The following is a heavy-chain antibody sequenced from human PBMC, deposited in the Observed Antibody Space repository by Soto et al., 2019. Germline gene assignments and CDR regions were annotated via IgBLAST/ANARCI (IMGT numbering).Heavy chain of an antibody. CDR3: AREGGYFDSSGSGVYHYHGVDV. Sequence: TQCHRYSVAEGSRITYGGRWIMQNAGGGLEWNVLIYTTGSTNYNPSLKIRVTMSLDTSRNQFSLKLSSVTAADTAVYYCAREGGYFDSSGSGVYHYHGVDVWGQGTTVTLSS. V-gene: IGHV4-4*07. J-gene: IGHJ6*02. CDR2: IYTTGST. D-gene: IGHD3-22*01. CDR1: EGSRITYG.